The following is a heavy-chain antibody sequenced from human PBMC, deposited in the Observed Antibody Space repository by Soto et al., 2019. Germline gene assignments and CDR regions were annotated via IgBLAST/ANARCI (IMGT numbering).Heavy chain of an antibody. Sequence: PSETLSLTCTVSGGSINSGHYYWSWIRQPPGKGLEWIGYIYYSGSTYYNPSLKSRVTISVDTSKNQFSLKLNSVTAADTAVYYCARDLWGYCGADCYPLDVWGQGTTVTVSS. D-gene: IGHD2-21*02. CDR3: ARDLWGYCGADCYPLDV. CDR2: IYYSGST. J-gene: IGHJ6*02. V-gene: IGHV4-30-4*02. CDR1: GGSINSGHYY.